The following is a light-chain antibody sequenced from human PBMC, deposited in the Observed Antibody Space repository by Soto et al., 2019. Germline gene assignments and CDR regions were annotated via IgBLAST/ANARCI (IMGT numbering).Light chain of an antibody. Sequence: TVMTQSPDTLSGSPGERATLYCGASRSVRNKLAWYQQKSGQAPRLLIYGASTRASGIPTRFSGSGSGTEFTLTISSLQSEDFAVYFCQSYNDWPLTFGGGTKVEIK. V-gene: IGKV3D-15*01. CDR3: QSYNDWPLT. CDR2: GAS. J-gene: IGKJ4*01. CDR1: RSVRNK.